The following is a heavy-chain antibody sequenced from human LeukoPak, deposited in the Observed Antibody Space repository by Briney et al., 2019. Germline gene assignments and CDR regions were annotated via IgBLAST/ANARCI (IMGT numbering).Heavy chain of an antibody. D-gene: IGHD5-18*01. CDR2: IRTKTSGGTS. Sequence: GRSLTLSCTASGFSFGDYAMTWARQAPGKGLEWVGFIRTKTSGGTSEYATSVKGRFTISRDDSKSIAYLQINSLKTEDTAVYYCTRGQLGYDYWGQGTLVTASS. V-gene: IGHV3-49*04. CDR1: GFSFGDYA. CDR3: TRGQLGYDY. J-gene: IGHJ4*02.